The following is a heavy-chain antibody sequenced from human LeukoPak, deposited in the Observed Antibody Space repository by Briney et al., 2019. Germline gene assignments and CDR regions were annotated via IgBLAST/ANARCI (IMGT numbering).Heavy chain of an antibody. Sequence: GASVKVSCKASGYTFTGYYMHWARQAPGQGLEWMGRINPNSGGTNYAQKFQGRVTMTRDTSISTAYMELSRLRSDDTAVYYCARVDPNRYFDYWGQGTLVTVSS. CDR1: GYTFTGYY. CDR2: INPNSGGT. J-gene: IGHJ4*02. CDR3: ARVDPNRYFDY. V-gene: IGHV1-2*06.